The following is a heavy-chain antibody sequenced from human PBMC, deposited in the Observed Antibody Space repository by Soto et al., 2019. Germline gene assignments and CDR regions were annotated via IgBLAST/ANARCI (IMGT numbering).Heavy chain of an antibody. CDR1: GYTFTRYG. D-gene: IGHD3-22*01. CDR2: ISGYDGRT. CDR3: ARVTYSDSSGYYPDY. J-gene: IGHJ4*01. V-gene: IGHV1-18*01. Sequence: ASVKVSCKTSGYTFTRYGISWVRQAPGQGLEWMGWISGYDGRTNSAQKVQDRVTMTTDTSTSTVYMELRSLSSDDTAVYYCARVTYSDSSGYYPDYWGHGTLVTVS.